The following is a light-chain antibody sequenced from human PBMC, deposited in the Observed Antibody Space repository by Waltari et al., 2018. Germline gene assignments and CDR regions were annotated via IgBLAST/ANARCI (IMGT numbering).Light chain of an antibody. CDR2: WAS. CDR3: QQYYTTPYT. CDR1: QTLLYNSNNKNY. V-gene: IGKV4-1*01. Sequence: DIVMTQSPDSLAVSLGERATINCKSSQTLLYNSNNKNYLAWYQRKPGQPPQLLVYWASILYSGVPDRFSGSGSGTDFTLTISSLQAEDVAVYYCQQYYTTPYTFGQWTKLEIK. J-gene: IGKJ2*01.